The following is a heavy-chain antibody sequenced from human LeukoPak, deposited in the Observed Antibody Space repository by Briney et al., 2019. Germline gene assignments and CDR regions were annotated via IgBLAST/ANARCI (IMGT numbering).Heavy chain of an antibody. V-gene: IGHV3-7*03. CDR2: IKEDGTET. CDR3: AKEGRSLQTY. J-gene: IGHJ4*02. D-gene: IGHD5-24*01. CDR1: GFMFSSNW. Sequence: GGSLRLSCAASGFMFSSNWMSWVRLAPGKGLEWVANIKEDGTETYYVDSVKGRFTISRDNAMNSLYLQMNSLRVEDTAVYYCAKEGRSLQTYWGQGTLVTVSS.